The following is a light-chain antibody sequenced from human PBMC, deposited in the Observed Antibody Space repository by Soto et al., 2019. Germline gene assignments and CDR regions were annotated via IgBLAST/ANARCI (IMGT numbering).Light chain of an antibody. CDR3: QSYYSSLSGLEV. CDR1: SASIGAGYD. J-gene: IGLJ3*02. Sequence: QSVLTQPPSVSGSPGQRVTISCTGNSASIGAGYDVHWYQQLPGTAPRLLIYGNNNRPSGVPDRFSGSKSGTSASLAITGLQAEDEDDYYCQSYYSSLSGLEVFGGGTKLTVL. CDR2: GNN. V-gene: IGLV1-40*01.